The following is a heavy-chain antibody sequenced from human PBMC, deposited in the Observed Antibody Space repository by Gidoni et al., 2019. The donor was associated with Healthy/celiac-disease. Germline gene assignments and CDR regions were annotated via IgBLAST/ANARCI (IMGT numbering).Heavy chain of an antibody. V-gene: IGHV4-34*01. CDR2: INHSGST. J-gene: IGHJ3*02. CDR1: GWSFSGYY. Sequence: QVQLQQWGAGLLKPSETLSLTCAVYGWSFSGYYWSWIRQPPGKGLEWIGEINHSGSTNYNPSLKSRVTISVDTSKNQFSLKLSSVTAADTAVYYCARVGGGSYSDAFDIWGQGTMVTVSS. CDR3: ARVGGGSYSDAFDI. D-gene: IGHD1-26*01.